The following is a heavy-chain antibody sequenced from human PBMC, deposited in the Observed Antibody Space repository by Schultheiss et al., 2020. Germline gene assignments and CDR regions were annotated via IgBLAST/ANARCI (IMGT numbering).Heavy chain of an antibody. CDR2: ISYDGSKK. Sequence: GGSLRLSCAASGFTFSSYGMHWVRQAPGKGLEWVAVISYDGSKKYYADSVKGRFTISRDNSKNTLYLQMNSLRAEDTAVYYCAKGGYDFWGGYSTGIDYWGQGTLVTVSS. CDR1: GFTFSSYG. CDR3: AKGGYDFWGGYSTGIDY. D-gene: IGHD3-3*01. J-gene: IGHJ4*02. V-gene: IGHV3-30*18.